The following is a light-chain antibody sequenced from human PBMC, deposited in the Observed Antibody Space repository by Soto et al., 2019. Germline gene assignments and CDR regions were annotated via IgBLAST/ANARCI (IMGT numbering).Light chain of an antibody. CDR3: KQRSSWLT. CDR1: QSVSIK. V-gene: IGKV3D-20*02. CDR2: ASS. Sequence: EIVMPQSHATLSVSPGARCSLSRRASQSVSIKLAWYQQKPGQDPRLLIYASSNRATGIPDRFSGSASGTDFTLTINRLEPEDFAVYYCKQRSSWLTFGGGNKVDIK. J-gene: IGKJ4*01.